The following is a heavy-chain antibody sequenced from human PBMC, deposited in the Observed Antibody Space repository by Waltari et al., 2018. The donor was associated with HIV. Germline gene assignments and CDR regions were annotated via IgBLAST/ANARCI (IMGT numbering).Heavy chain of an antibody. Sequence: QVQLVQSGAEVKKPGSSVKVSCKASGGTFSSYAISWVRQAPGQGLEWMGRIIPILGIANYAQKFQGRVTITADKSTSTAYMELSSLRSEDTAVYYCARSANSGYDAYYYYGMDVWGQGTTVTVSS. CDR2: IIPILGIA. D-gene: IGHD5-12*01. J-gene: IGHJ6*02. CDR1: GGTFSSYA. V-gene: IGHV1-69*04. CDR3: ARSANSGYDAYYYYGMDV.